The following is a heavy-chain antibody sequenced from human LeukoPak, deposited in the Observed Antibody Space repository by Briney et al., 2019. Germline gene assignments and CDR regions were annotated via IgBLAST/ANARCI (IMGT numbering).Heavy chain of an antibody. D-gene: IGHD5-24*01. V-gene: IGHV4-39*07. J-gene: IGHJ5*02. CDR2: IYYSGST. CDR1: GGSISSSSYY. CDR3: ARDNSVRDEAWWFNP. Sequence: SETLSLTCTVSGGSISSSSYYWGWIRQPPGKGLEWIGSIYYSGSTYYNPSLKSRVTISVDTSKNQFSLKLSSVTAEDTAVYYCARDNSVRDEAWWFNPWGQGTLVTVSS.